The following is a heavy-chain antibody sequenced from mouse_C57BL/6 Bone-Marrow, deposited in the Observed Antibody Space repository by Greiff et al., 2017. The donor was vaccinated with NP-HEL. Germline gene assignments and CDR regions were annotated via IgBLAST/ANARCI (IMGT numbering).Heavy chain of an antibody. Sequence: QVQLQQPGAELVMPGASVKLSCKASGYTFTSYWMHWVKQRPGQGLEWIGEIDPSDSYTNYNQKFKGKSTLTVDKSSSTAYMQLSSLTSEDSAVYYCAFITTVVDWYFDVWGTGTTVTVSS. V-gene: IGHV1-69*01. J-gene: IGHJ1*03. CDR1: GYTFTSYW. D-gene: IGHD1-1*01. CDR2: IDPSDSYT. CDR3: AFITTVVDWYFDV.